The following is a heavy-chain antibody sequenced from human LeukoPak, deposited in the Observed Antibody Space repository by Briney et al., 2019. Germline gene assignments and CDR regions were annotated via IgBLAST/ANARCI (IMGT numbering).Heavy chain of an antibody. CDR2: IKRKTEGATT. Sequence: GGSLRLSCAASGFAFKNAWMSWVRQAPGKGLEWLGRIKRKTEGATTDYSAPVKGRFTISRDDSENTLYLQMSSLKTEDTAVYYCTAGGSSGWTFNYWGQGTLVTVSS. D-gene: IGHD6-19*01. J-gene: IGHJ4*02. CDR3: TAGGSSGWTFNY. CDR1: GFAFKNAW. V-gene: IGHV3-15*01.